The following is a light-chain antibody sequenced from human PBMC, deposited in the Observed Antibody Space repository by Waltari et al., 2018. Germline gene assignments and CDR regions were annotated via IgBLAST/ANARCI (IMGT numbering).Light chain of an antibody. J-gene: IGKJ4*01. V-gene: IGKV3-20*01. CDR3: QHYDGLVVT. CDR1: PSVGSS. CDR2: GAS. Sequence: VLTQPPGLLASSAEEGATLSSSARPSVGSSLAWYHQKPGQAPRLLIYGASNRAPGIPDRFSGSGSGTDFTLTISRLEPEDFAVYYCQHYDGLVVTFGRGTKVEIK.